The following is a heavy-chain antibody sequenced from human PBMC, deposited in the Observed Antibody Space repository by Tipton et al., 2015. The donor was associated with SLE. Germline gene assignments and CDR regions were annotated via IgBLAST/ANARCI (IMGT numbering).Heavy chain of an antibody. D-gene: IGHD2-15*01. CDR2: IYSGGST. Sequence: GSLRLSCAASGFTVSSNYMSWVRQAPGKGLEWVSVIYSGGSTYYADSVKGRFTISRDNSKNTLYLQMNSLRAEDTAVYYCASELGYCSGGSCYPFDFWGQGTLVTVSS. CDR1: GFTVSSNY. V-gene: IGHV3-66*02. CDR3: ASELGYCSGGSCYPFDF. J-gene: IGHJ4*02.